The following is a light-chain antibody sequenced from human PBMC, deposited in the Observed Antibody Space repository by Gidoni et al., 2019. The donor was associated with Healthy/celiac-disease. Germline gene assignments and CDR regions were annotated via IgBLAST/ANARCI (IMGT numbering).Light chain of an antibody. CDR1: SSNIGAGYD. Sequence: QSVLTQPPSVSGAPGQRVTISCHGSSSNIGAGYDVHWYQQLPGTAPKLLIYGNSNRPSGVPDLFSGSKSGTSASLAITGLQAEDDADYYCQSYDSSLSGSVVFGGGTKLTVL. CDR2: GNS. V-gene: IGLV1-40*01. J-gene: IGLJ2*01. CDR3: QSYDSSLSGSVV.